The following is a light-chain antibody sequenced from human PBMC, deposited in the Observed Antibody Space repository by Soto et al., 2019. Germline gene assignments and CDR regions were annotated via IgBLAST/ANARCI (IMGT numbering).Light chain of an antibody. CDR1: QSVSSN. CDR3: QQYGSSPWT. J-gene: IGKJ1*01. V-gene: IGKV3-20*01. CDR2: GAS. Sequence: THSPSTLSASVGDRVTITCRASQSVSSNLAWYQQKPGQAPRLLIYGASSRATGIPDRFSGSGSGTDFTLTISRLEPEDFAVYYCQQYGSSPWTFGQGTKVDIK.